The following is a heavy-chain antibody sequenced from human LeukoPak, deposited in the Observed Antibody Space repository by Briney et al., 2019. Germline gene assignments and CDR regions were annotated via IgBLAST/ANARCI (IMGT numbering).Heavy chain of an antibody. J-gene: IGHJ4*02. CDR1: GFTCSNNG. Sequence: GGSLRLSCAASGFTCSNNGMTWVRQAPGKGMEWVTGISGSGDTTYDAGSVKGRFTVSRDNSKNILYLQMNSLRAEDTAIYYCAKTQGFFDHWGQGSLVTVSS. CDR3: AKTQGFFDH. V-gene: IGHV3-23*01. CDR2: ISGSGDTT.